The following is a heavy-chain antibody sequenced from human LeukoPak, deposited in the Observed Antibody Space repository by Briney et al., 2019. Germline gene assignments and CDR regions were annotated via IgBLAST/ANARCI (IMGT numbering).Heavy chain of an antibody. Sequence: GGSLRLSCAASGFTFSSYWMSWVRQAPGKGLEWVANIKQDGSEKYYVDSVKGRFTISRDNAKNSLYLQMNGLRAEDTAVYYCARDPGDYVKVSLDYWGQGTLVTVSS. CDR2: IKQDGSEK. CDR1: GFTFSSYW. J-gene: IGHJ4*02. CDR3: ARDPGDYVKVSLDY. D-gene: IGHD4-17*01. V-gene: IGHV3-7*01.